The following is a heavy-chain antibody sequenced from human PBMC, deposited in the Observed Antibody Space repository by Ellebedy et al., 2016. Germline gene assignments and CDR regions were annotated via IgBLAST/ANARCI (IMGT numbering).Heavy chain of an antibody. D-gene: IGHD3-16*01. CDR2: ISGSGGST. CDR3: AKEAITFGGVFDY. V-gene: IGHV3-23*01. J-gene: IGHJ4*02. CDR1: RFTFSSYA. Sequence: GESLKISCAASRFTFSSYAMSWVRQAPGKGLEWVSAISGSGGSTYYADSVKGRFTISRDNSKNTLYLQMKSLRAEDTALYYCAKEAITFGGVFDYWGQGILVIVSS.